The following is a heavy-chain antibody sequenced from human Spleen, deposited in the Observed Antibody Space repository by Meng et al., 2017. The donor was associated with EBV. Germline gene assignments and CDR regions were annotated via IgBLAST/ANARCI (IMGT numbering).Heavy chain of an antibody. V-gene: IGHV4-4*02. D-gene: IGHD6-13*01. CDR1: GGSISSSNW. CDR3: ARGTSRPSMYYVDY. CDR2: IYESGST. Sequence: QLQKSGPGRVKPSGALSLTCGVSGGSISSSNWWSWVRQPPGKGLEWIGEIYESGSTNYNPSLESRVTVSIDKSKNQFSLKLSSVTAADTAVYYCARGTSRPSMYYVDYWGQGTLVTVSS. J-gene: IGHJ4*02.